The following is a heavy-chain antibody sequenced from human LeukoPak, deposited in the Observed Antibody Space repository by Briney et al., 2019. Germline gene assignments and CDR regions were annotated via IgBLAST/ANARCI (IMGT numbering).Heavy chain of an antibody. CDR1: GYSFTSYW. CDR2: IYPGDSDT. CDR3: ATQTYGDYVLGAFDI. Sequence: GESLKISCKGSGYSFTSYWIGWVRQMPGKGLEWMGIIYPGDSDTRYSPSFQGQVTISADKSISTAYLQWSSPKASDTAMYYCATQTYGDYVLGAFDIWGQGTMVTVSS. D-gene: IGHD4-17*01. V-gene: IGHV5-51*01. J-gene: IGHJ3*02.